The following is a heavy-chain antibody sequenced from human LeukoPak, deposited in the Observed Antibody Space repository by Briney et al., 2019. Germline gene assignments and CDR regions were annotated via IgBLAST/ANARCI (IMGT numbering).Heavy chain of an antibody. J-gene: IGHJ5*02. CDR2: IKQDGSEK. CDR3: ARGCSGGSCYESKFDP. D-gene: IGHD2-15*01. Sequence: GGSLRLSCAASGFTFSSYWMSWVRQAPGKGLEGVANIKQDGSEKYYVDSAEGRFTISRDNAKNSLYLQMNSLRAEDTAVYYCARGCSGGSCYESKFDPWGQGTLVTVSS. V-gene: IGHV3-7*01. CDR1: GFTFSSYW.